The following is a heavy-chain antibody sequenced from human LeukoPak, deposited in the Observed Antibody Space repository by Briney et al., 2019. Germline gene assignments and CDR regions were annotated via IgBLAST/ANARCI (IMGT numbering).Heavy chain of an antibody. D-gene: IGHD5-24*01. J-gene: IGHJ5*02. V-gene: IGHV4-34*01. Sequence: SETLSLTCGVYGESFSGDYWSWIRQPPGKGLEWIGEINQSGSTNYIPSLKSRVTISEDTSKNQFSLKLISVTAADTAVYYCARGRWLQYETWGQGTLVTVSS. CDR2: INQSGST. CDR3: ARGRWLQYET. CDR1: GESFSGDY.